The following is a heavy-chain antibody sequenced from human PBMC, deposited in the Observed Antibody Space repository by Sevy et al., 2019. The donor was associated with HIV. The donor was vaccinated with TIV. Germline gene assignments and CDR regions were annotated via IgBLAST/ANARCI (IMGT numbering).Heavy chain of an antibody. V-gene: IGHV4-31*03. CDR1: GGSISSGGYY. CDR2: IYYSGST. Sequence: SETLSLTCTVSGGSISSGGYYWSWIRQHPGKGLEWIGYIYYSGSTYYNPSLKSRVTISVDTSKNQFSLKLSSVTAADTAVYYCARGHYYDSRGYRAHFDYWGQGTLVTVSS. J-gene: IGHJ4*02. CDR3: ARGHYYDSRGYRAHFDY. D-gene: IGHD3-22*01.